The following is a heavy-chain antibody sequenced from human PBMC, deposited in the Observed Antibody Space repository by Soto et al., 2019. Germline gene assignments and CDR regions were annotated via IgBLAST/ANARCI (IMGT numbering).Heavy chain of an antibody. Sequence: EVKLVESGGALVQPGGSLRLSCTASGFDFSGSEMNWFRQAPGKGLEWVAYITGSGGVMFHADSVKGRFSISRDNAKNSLFLEMSDLTGDDTGVYYCAKVAPFILGSPFWGQGTLVTVSS. CDR1: GFDFSGSE. J-gene: IGHJ4*02. V-gene: IGHV3-48*03. CDR2: ITGSGGVM. D-gene: IGHD2-21*01. CDR3: AKVAPFILGSPF.